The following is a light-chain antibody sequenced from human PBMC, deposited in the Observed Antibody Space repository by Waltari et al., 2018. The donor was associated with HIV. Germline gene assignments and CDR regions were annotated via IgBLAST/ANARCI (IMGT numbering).Light chain of an antibody. CDR2: DNN. CDR3: GTWDSSLSARV. V-gene: IGLV1-51*01. Sequence: SVLTQPPSVSAAPGQKVTISCSGSSSNTGNNYVSCYQQLPGTAPKLLIYDNNQRPSGIPDRYSGSKSGTSATLGITGLQTGDEADYYCGTWDSSLSARVFGGGTKVTVL. J-gene: IGLJ3*02. CDR1: SSNTGNNY.